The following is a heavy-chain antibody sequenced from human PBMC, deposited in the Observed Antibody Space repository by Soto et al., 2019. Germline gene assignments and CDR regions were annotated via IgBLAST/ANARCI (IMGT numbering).Heavy chain of an antibody. CDR3: AMAFDI. CDR2: ISSSGDTT. CDR1: GFTFSDYF. J-gene: IGHJ3*02. V-gene: IGHV3-11*01. Sequence: QVPLVESGGGLVKPVGSLRLSCAASGFTFSDYFMSWMRQAPGKGLEWISYISSSGDTTYYADAVKGRFTVSRDNTRKTMYLQMNSLRAEDPAVYHCAMAFDIWGQGTVVTVSS.